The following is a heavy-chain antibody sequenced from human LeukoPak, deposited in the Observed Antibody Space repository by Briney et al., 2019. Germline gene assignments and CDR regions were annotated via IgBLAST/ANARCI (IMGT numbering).Heavy chain of an antibody. CDR1: GFPFSSYG. CDR2: IWYDGSNK. J-gene: IGHJ4*02. D-gene: IGHD2-8*01. Sequence: GGSLRLSCAASGFPFSSYGMHWVRQAPGTGLEGVAVIWYDGSNKYYADSVKGRFTISRDNSKNTLYLQMNSLRAEDTALYYCAKFCGDCTHGFCYCLDYWGQGTLVTVSS. CDR3: AKFCGDCTHGFCYCLDY. V-gene: IGHV3-33*06.